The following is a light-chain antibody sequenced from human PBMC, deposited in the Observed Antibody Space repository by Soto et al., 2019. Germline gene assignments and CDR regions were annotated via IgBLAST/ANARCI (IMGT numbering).Light chain of an antibody. J-gene: IGLJ3*02. Sequence: QSVLTQPPSASGTPGQRVTISCSGTSSNIGSYYVHWYQQLPGTAPKLLIYSNNQRPSGVPDRFSGSKSDTSASLAISGLRSEDEADYFCATWDATLSGWVFCGGTKLTVL. V-gene: IGLV1-47*02. CDR3: ATWDATLSGWV. CDR1: SSNIGSYY. CDR2: SNN.